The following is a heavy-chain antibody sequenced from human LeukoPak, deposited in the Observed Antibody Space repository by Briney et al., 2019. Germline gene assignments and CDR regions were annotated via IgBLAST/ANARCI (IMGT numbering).Heavy chain of an antibody. V-gene: IGHV4-34*01. Sequence: PSETLSLTCAVYGGSFSGYYWSWIRQPPGKGLEWIGEINHSGSTNYNPSLKSRVTISVDTSKNQFSLKLSSVTAADTAVYYCASYMVRGVIINWGQGTLVTVSS. J-gene: IGHJ4*02. CDR1: GGSFSGYY. CDR3: ASYMVRGVIIN. D-gene: IGHD3-10*01. CDR2: INHSGST.